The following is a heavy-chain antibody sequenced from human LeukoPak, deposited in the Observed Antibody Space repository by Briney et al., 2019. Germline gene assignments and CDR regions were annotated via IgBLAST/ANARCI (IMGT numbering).Heavy chain of an antibody. CDR3: TRGGATSSWYWFF. CDR2: INKDGSEQ. V-gene: IGHV3-7*01. Sequence: GGSMRLSCAASGFTFSSHWMTWVRQAPGKGPEWVASINKDGSEQYYVDSVKGRFTISRDNAKNSLSLQVSSLRAEDTAVYYCTRGGATSSWYWFFWGQGTLVTVSS. J-gene: IGHJ4*02. CDR1: GFTFSSHW. D-gene: IGHD6-13*01.